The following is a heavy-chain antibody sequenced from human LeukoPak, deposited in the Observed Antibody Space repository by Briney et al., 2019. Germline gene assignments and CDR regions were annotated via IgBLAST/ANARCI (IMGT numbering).Heavy chain of an antibody. D-gene: IGHD5-24*01. CDR2: INWNGGSA. CDR1: GFTFDDYG. V-gene: IGHV3-20*04. CDR3: ARDLGYKDYVSAFDI. J-gene: IGHJ3*02. Sequence: GGSLRHSCAASGFTFDDYGMNWVRQAPGKRLEWVSGINWNGGSAGYADAVKGRFTISRDNAKNSLYLQMNSLRAEDTALYYCARDLGYKDYVSAFDIWGQGTMVTVSS.